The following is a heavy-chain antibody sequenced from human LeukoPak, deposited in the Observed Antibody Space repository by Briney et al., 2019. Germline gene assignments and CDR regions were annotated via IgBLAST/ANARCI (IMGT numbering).Heavy chain of an antibody. J-gene: IGHJ6*03. CDR2: ISSSSYI. CDR1: GFTFSSYS. CDR3: ARAYSGRYGLGYYYMDV. V-gene: IGHV3-21*01. D-gene: IGHD1-26*01. Sequence: GGSLRLSCAVSGFTFSSYSMNWVRQAPGKGLEWVSSISSSSYIYYADSVKGRFTMSRDNAKNSLYLQMNSLRAEDTAVYYCARAYSGRYGLGYYYMDVWGKGTTVTISS.